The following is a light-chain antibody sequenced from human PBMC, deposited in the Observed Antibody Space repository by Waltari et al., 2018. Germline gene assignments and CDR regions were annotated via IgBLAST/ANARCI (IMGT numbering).Light chain of an antibody. CDR3: QVCDSRGYFRA. CDR2: FDS. V-gene: IGLV3-21*04. CDR1: NIGSTG. J-gene: IGLJ2*01. Sequence: SYVLTQPPSVSLAPGKTASISCEGNNIGSTGVQWYQQKSGQAPVLIISFDSDRPSRIPKRFSASNSGNTTTLTISRVESGDESYFYCQVCDSRGYFRAFGGGTRLTVL.